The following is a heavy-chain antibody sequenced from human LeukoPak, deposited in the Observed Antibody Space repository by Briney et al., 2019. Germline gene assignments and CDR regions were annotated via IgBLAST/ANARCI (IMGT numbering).Heavy chain of an antibody. CDR1: GGSISSYY. CDR3: ARVIPVLRYFDWWGPPDAFDI. J-gene: IGHJ3*02. V-gene: IGHV4-59*01. Sequence: PSETLSLTCTVSGGSISSYYWSWTRQTPGKGLEWIGYIYYSGSTNYNPSLKSRVTISVDTSKNQFSLKLSSVTAADTAVYYCARVIPVLRYFDWWGPPDAFDIWGQGTMVTVSS. D-gene: IGHD3-9*01. CDR2: IYYSGST.